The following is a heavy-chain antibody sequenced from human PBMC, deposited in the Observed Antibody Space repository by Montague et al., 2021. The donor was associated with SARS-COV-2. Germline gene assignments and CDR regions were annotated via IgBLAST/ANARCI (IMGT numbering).Heavy chain of an antibody. CDR2: INHSGST. CDR3: ASGDDNGRGYLDV. J-gene: IGHJ6*03. D-gene: IGHD2-8*01. Sequence: SETLSLTCAVFDGSFSNFYWSWIRQPPGKGLEWIGEINHSGSTXXXPSXKSRATISVDTSKNQFSLKLNSVTAADAAVDYCASGDDNGRGYLDVWGKGTTVTVSS. CDR1: DGSFSNFY. V-gene: IGHV4-34*01.